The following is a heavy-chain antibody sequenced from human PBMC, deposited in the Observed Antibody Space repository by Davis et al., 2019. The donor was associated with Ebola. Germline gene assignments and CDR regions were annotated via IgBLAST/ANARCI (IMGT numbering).Heavy chain of an antibody. J-gene: IGHJ5*02. CDR3: ARVRFRAAAGTDNWFDP. CDR2: INHSGST. Sequence: PSETLSLTCAVYGGSFSGYYWSWIRQPPGKGLEWIGEINHSGSTNYNPSLKSRVTISVDTSKNQFSLKLSSVTAADTAVYYCARVRFRAAAGTDNWFDPWGQGTLVTVSS. CDR1: GGSFSGYY. V-gene: IGHV4-34*01. D-gene: IGHD6-13*01.